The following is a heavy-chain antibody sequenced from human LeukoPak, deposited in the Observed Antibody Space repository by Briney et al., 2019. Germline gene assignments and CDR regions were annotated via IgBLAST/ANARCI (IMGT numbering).Heavy chain of an antibody. CDR3: ARGPFSSGYPNWFDP. CDR2: IYYSGST. CDR1: GGSISSGGYS. Sequence: SETLSLTCAVSGGSISSGGYSWSWIRQPPGKGLEWIGYIYYSGSTYYNPSLKSRVTISVDTSKNQFSLKLSSVTAADTAVYYCARGPFSSGYPNWFDPWGEGTLVTVSS. D-gene: IGHD3-22*01. J-gene: IGHJ5*02. V-gene: IGHV4-30-4*07.